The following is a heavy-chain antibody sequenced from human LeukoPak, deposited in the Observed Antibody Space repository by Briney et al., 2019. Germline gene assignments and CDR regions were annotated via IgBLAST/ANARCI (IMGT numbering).Heavy chain of an antibody. Sequence: GGSLRLTCAASGFTFSSYSMNWVRQAPGKGLEWVSSINYSGTNMYYADSVKGRFTISRDNAKNSLFLQMNSLRPEDTAVYYCVTSGCSGATCYFYFDYWGQGTLVTVSS. CDR1: GFTFSSYS. D-gene: IGHD2-15*01. CDR3: VTSGCSGATCYFYFDY. CDR2: INYSGTNM. V-gene: IGHV3-21*01. J-gene: IGHJ4*02.